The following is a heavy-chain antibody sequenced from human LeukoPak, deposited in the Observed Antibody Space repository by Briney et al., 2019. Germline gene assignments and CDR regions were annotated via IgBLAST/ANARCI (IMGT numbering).Heavy chain of an antibody. D-gene: IGHD4-17*01. CDR2: TYYSGSA. CDR1: GGSISSGDYY. J-gene: IGHJ4*02. CDR3: ARGYGDYAFDY. V-gene: IGHV4-30-4*08. Sequence: PSETLSLTCTVSGGSISSGDYYWSWFRQPPGKGLEWIGYTYYSGSANYNPSLKSRVTISVDTSKNQFSLKLRSVTAADTAVYHCARGYGDYAFDYWGQGTLVTVSS.